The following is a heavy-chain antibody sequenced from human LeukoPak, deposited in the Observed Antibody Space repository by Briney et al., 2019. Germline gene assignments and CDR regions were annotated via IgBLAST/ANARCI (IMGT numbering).Heavy chain of an antibody. CDR3: ARAYDFWSGYTYYYYYYYMDV. CDR1: GFTFSSNS. D-gene: IGHD3-3*01. CDR2: ISSSSSTI. V-gene: IGHV3-48*01. Sequence: GGSLRLSCAASGFTFSSNSMKWVRQAPGKGLEWVSYISSSSSTIYYADSVKGRFTISRDNAKNSLYLQMNSLRAEDTAVYYCARAYDFWSGYTYYYYYYYMDVWGKGTTVTVSS. J-gene: IGHJ6*03.